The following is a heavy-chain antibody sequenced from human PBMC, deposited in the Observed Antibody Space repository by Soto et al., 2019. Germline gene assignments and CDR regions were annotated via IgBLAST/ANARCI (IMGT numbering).Heavy chain of an antibody. D-gene: IGHD1-26*01. CDR1: GYIFSNYY. CDR3: TRDVGDSGSHWFDP. V-gene: IGHV1-46*01. Sequence: QVQLVQSGAEVKKPGASVKVSCKASGYIFSNYYIHWVRQAPGQGLEWMGIINPSGSSTRYAQKFQGRVTTTRDTSSSTVYMELSSLRFDDTAVYYCTRDVGDSGSHWFDPWGQGTLVTVSS. CDR2: INPSGSST. J-gene: IGHJ5*02.